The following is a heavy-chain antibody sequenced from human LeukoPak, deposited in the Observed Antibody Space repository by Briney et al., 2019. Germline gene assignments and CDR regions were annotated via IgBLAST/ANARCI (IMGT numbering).Heavy chain of an antibody. V-gene: IGHV4-30-4*01. J-gene: IGHJ5*02. D-gene: IGHD3-22*01. CDR2: MYYSGST. CDR1: GGSISSGDYY. CDR3: ARPYYYDSRIDP. Sequence: SETLSLTCTVSGGSISSGDYYWSWIRQPPGEGLEWIAFMYYSGSTYYNPSLKSRVTMSADTSKNQLSLKLSSVTAADTAVYYCARPYYYDSRIDPWGQGILVTVSS.